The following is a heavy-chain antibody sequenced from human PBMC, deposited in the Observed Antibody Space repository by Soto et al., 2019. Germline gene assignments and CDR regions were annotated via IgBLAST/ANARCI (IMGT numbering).Heavy chain of an antibody. J-gene: IGHJ4*02. Sequence: GASVTVSCKASGYTFTSYDSNWVRQATGQGLEWMGWMNPNSGNTGYAQKFQGRVTMTRNTSISTAYMELSSLRSEDTAVYYCARGNFMITFGGVNNFDYWGQGTLVTVSS. CDR2: MNPNSGNT. CDR1: GYTFTSYD. CDR3: ARGNFMITFGGVNNFDY. D-gene: IGHD3-16*01. V-gene: IGHV1-8*01.